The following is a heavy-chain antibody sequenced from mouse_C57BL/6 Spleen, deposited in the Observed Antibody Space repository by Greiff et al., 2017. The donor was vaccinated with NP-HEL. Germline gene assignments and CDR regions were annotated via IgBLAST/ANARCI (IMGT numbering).Heavy chain of an antibody. CDR1: GYTFTDHT. CDR2: IYPRDGST. CDR3: ARGNGYDRYFDV. J-gene: IGHJ1*03. D-gene: IGHD2-2*01. Sequence: VKLMESDAELVKPGASVKISCKVSGYTFTDHTIHWMKQRPEQGLEWIGYIYPRDGSTKYNEKFKGKATLTADKYSSTAYMQLNSLTSEDSAVYFCARGNGYDRYFDVWGTGTTVTVSS. V-gene: IGHV1-78*01.